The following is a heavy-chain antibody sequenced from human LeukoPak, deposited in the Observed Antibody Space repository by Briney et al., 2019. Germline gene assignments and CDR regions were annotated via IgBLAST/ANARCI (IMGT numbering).Heavy chain of an antibody. CDR3: ARGGSGTSVFYY. Sequence: GGSLRLSCAASGFTFSSYAMCWVRQAPGKGLEWVSFISDSGSSTNYVDSVKGRFTVSRDNSKNTLYLEMNSLRAEDTAVYYCARGGSGTSVFYYWGQGTLVTVSS. J-gene: IGHJ4*02. V-gene: IGHV3-23*01. CDR2: ISDSGSST. CDR1: GFTFSSYA. D-gene: IGHD2-2*01.